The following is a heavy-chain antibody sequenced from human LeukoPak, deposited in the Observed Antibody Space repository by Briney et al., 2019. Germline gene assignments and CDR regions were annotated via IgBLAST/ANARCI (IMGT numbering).Heavy chain of an antibody. CDR2: IYYSGST. CDR3: ARAWFGESAYTFDY. D-gene: IGHD3-10*01. Sequence: SETLSLTCTVSGGSISSYYWSWIRQPPGKGVEWIGYIYYSGSTNYNPSLKSRVTISVDTSRNQFSLNLSSVTAADTAVYYCARAWFGESAYTFDYWGQGTLVTVSS. V-gene: IGHV4-59*01. J-gene: IGHJ4*02. CDR1: GGSISSYY.